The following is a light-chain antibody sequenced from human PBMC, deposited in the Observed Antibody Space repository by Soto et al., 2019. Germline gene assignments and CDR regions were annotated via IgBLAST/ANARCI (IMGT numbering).Light chain of an antibody. V-gene: IGKV3-20*01. CDR1: QSVSSNF. CDR3: HHYGRSAIFT. J-gene: IGKJ3*01. Sequence: EMVMTQSPGTLSLSPGERATLSCRASQSVSSNFLAWYQQRPGQAPRLRMDGASSRAAGIPDRFSGSGSGTEFTLTIRRLEPEDFAVYYCHHYGRSAIFTFGPGTTVDIK. CDR2: GAS.